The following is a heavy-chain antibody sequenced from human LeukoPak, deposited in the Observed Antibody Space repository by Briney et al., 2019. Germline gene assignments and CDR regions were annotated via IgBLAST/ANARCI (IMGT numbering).Heavy chain of an antibody. CDR1: GGSISSGSYY. CDR3: ARVNDFWSGYNWFNP. CDR2: IYTSGST. J-gene: IGHJ5*02. V-gene: IGHV4-61*02. Sequence: SETLSLTCTVSGGSISSGSYYWSWIRQPVGKGLEWIGRIYTSGSTNYNPSLKSRVTISVDTSKNQFSLKLSSVTAADTAVYYCARVNDFWSGYNWFNPWGQGTLVTVSS. D-gene: IGHD3-3*01.